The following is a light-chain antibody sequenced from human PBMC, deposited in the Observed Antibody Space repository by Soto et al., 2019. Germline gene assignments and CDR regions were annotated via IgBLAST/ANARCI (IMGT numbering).Light chain of an antibody. CDR1: SSDIGDYNH. CDR3: CSYTRSGTLI. J-gene: IGLJ1*01. V-gene: IGLV2-14*01. Sequence: QSVLTQPASVSGSPGQSITISCVGTSSDIGDYNHVSWYQQHPGKVPKVIIYDVSNRPSGVSYRFSATKSGNTASLTISGLQAEDEADYYCCSYTRSGTLIFGTGTKLTVL. CDR2: DVS.